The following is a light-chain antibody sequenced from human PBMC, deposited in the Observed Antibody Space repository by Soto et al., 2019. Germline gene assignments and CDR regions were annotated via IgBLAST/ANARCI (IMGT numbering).Light chain of an antibody. J-gene: IGKJ2*02. CDR1: QSISSW. Sequence: DIQMTQSPSTLSASVGDRVTITCRASQSISSWLAWYQQRPGKAPKVLIYKASNLESGVPSRFSGSGSGTEFTPPTSSLQPDDFATYYCQQYNSYPCTFGQGTKLEIK. CDR2: KAS. CDR3: QQYNSYPCT. V-gene: IGKV1-5*03.